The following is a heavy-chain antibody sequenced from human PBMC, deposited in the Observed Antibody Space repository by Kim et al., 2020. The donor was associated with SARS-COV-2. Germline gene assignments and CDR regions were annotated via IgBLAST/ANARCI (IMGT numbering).Heavy chain of an antibody. CDR3: ARGGWLQFGGDFDY. CDR1: GGTFSSYA. V-gene: IGHV1-69*13. Sequence: SVKVSCKASGGTFSSYAISWVRQAPGQGLEWMGGIIPIFGTANYAQKFQGRVTITADESTSTAYMELSSLRSEDTAVYYCARGGWLQFGGDFDYWGQGTLVTVSS. D-gene: IGHD5-12*01. CDR2: IIPIFGTA. J-gene: IGHJ4*02.